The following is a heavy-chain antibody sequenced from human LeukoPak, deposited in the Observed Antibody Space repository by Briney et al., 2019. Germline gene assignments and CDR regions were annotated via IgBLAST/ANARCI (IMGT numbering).Heavy chain of an antibody. CDR1: GGSIGSGGYY. D-gene: IGHD2-8*01. CDR2: IYYSGST. CDR3: ARGRLVLMVYARAFDI. V-gene: IGHV4-31*03. Sequence: SQTLSLTCTVSGGSIGSGGYYWSWIRQHPGKGLEWIGYIYYSGSTYYNPSLKSRVTISVDTSKNRFSLKLSSVTAADTAVYYCARGRLVLMVYARAFDIWGQGTMVTVSS. J-gene: IGHJ3*02.